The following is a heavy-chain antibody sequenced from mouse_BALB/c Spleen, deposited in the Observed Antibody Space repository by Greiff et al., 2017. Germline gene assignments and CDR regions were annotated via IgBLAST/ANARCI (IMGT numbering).Heavy chain of an antibody. J-gene: IGHJ2*01. D-gene: IGHD1-1*01. CDR2: ISSGGSYT. V-gene: IGHV5-6-4*01. CDR3: ARQRATVVDY. CDR1: GFTFSSYT. Sequence: EVMLVESGGGLVKPGGSLKLSCAASGFTFSSYTMSWVRQTPEKRLEWVATISSGGSYTYYPDSVKGRFTISRDNAKNTLYLQMSSLKSEDTAMYYCARQRATVVDYWGQGTTLTVSS.